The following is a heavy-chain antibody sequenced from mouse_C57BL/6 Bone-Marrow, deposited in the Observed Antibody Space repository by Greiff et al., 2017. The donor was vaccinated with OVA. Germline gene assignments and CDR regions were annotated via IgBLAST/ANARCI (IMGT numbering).Heavy chain of an antibody. D-gene: IGHD3-2*02. CDR2: IDPSDSET. CDR3: ASLDSSGYGDWLAY. Sequence: QVQLQQPGAELVRPGSSVKLSCKASGYTFTSSWMHWVKQRPIQGLEWIGNIDPSDSETHYNQKFKDKATLTVDKSSSTAYMQLSSLTSEDSAVYYGASLDSSGYGDWLAYWGQGTLVTVSA. V-gene: IGHV1-52*01. CDR1: GYTFTSSW. J-gene: IGHJ3*01.